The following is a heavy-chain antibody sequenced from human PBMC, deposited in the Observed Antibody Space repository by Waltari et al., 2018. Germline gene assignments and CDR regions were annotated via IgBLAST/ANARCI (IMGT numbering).Heavy chain of an antibody. CDR1: GFTFSRYA. D-gene: IGHD3-10*01. CDR3: ARDGDSYFYGSWTDY. CDR2: KSYDGRTN. Sequence: QVQLVESGGGVVQPGKSLRLSCAASGFTFSRYAMHWVRQAPGKGLEWLALKSYDGRTNYYVAAVKCLFTLSRDNSKSTLYLQMNDLRIEDTAVYYCARDGDSYFYGSWTDYWGQGTLVTVSS. V-gene: IGHV3-30*04. J-gene: IGHJ4*02.